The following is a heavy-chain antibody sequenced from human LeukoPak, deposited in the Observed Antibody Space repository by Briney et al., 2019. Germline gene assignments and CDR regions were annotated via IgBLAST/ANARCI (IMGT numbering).Heavy chain of an antibody. V-gene: IGHV4-59*13. CDR3: ARGRCYCGSTNCYCDWFDP. D-gene: IGHD2-2*01. CDR2: IYYSGST. J-gene: IGHJ5*02. Sequence: SETLSLTCTVSGGSISNYYWSWIRQPPGKGLEWIGYIYYSGSTNYNPSLKSRVTISVDMSKSQFSLKLSSVTPADTAVYYCARGRCYCGSTNCYCDWFDPWGQGTLVTVSS. CDR1: GGSISNYY.